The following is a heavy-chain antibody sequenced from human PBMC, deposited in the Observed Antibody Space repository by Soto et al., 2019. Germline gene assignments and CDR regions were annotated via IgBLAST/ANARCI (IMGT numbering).Heavy chain of an antibody. J-gene: IGHJ4*01. CDR3: ARHDGFSSGWIFDY. CDR2: IYYSGST. D-gene: IGHD6-19*01. CDR1: GGSISSYY. V-gene: IGHV4-59*08. Sequence: SETLSLTCTVSGGSISSYYWSWIRQPPGKGLEWIGTIYYSGSTNSNPSLKSRVTISVDTSNNQLSLKLRSVTAADTAVYYCARHDGFSSGWIFDYWGHGTLVTVSS.